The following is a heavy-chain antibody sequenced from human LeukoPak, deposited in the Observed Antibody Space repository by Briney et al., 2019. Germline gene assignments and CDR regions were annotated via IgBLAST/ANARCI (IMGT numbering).Heavy chain of an antibody. CDR1: GFTFSSYW. J-gene: IGHJ3*02. CDR2: INSDGSST. D-gene: IGHD3-10*01. CDR3: ARANYGSGRAAFDI. V-gene: IGHV3-74*01. Sequence: GGSLRLSCAASGFTFSSYWMHWVRQAPGKGLVWVSRINSDGSSTSYADSVKGRFTISRDNAKNPLYLQMNSLRAEDTAVYYCARANYGSGRAAFDIWGQGTMVTVSS.